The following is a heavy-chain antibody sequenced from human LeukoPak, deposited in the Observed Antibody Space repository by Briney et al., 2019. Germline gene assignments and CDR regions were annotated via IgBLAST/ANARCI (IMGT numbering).Heavy chain of an antibody. CDR2: ISSSGTTI. D-gene: IGHD3-22*01. V-gene: IGHV3-48*04. CDR1: GFAFSASS. CDR3: ASFYYDSVDY. Sequence: GGSLRLSCAASGFAFSASSMNWVRQTPGKGLEWVSYISSSGTTIYYADSVKGRFTISRDNAKNSLYLQMNSLRAEDTAVYYCASFYYDSVDYWGQGTLVTVSS. J-gene: IGHJ4*02.